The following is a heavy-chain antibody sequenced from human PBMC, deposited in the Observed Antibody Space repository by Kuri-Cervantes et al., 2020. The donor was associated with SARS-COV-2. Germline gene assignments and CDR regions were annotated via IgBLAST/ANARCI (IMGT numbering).Heavy chain of an antibody. V-gene: IGHV3-48*04. Sequence: GESLKISCAASGFTFSNAWMSWVRQAPGKGLEWVSYISSSSSTIYYADSVKGRFTISRDNSKNSLYLQMNSLRAEDTALYYCAKDSNYYGSGSYLDYWGQGTLVTVSS. D-gene: IGHD3-10*01. CDR2: ISSSSSTI. CDR1: GFTFSNAW. J-gene: IGHJ4*02. CDR3: AKDSNYYGSGSYLDY.